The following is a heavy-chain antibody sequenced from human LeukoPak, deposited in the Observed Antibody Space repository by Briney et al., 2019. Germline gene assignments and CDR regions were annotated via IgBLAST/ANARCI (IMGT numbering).Heavy chain of an antibody. V-gene: IGHV3-23*01. CDR1: GFTFSTYA. CDR2: ISDSGANT. Sequence: GGSLRLSCAASGFTFSTYAMSWVRQAPGKGLEWVSTISDSGANTYYADSVRGRFTISRDNSKNTLYPQKNSLRADDTAIYYCAKSMTLQWRGFFDLWGRGTHVTVSS. CDR3: AKSMTLQWRGFFDL. J-gene: IGHJ2*01. D-gene: IGHD6-19*01.